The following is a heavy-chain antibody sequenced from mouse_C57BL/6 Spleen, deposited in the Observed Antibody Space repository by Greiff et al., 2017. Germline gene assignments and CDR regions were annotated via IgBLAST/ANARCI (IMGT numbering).Heavy chain of an antibody. CDR3: ARTHYDGNYGSAMDY. D-gene: IGHD2-1*01. J-gene: IGHJ4*01. V-gene: IGHV1-82*01. Sequence: QVQLQQSGPELVKPGASVKISCKASGYAFSSSWMHWVKQRPGKGLEWIGRIYPGDGGTNYNGKFKGKATLTADQSSSTAYMQLSSLTSEDAAVDFCARTHYDGNYGSAMDYWGQGTVVTVSS. CDR2: IYPGDGGT. CDR1: GYAFSSSW.